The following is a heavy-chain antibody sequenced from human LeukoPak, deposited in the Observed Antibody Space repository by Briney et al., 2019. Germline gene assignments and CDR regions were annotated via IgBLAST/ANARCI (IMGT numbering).Heavy chain of an antibody. CDR1: GGTFSSYA. V-gene: IGHV1-69*13. CDR2: IIPIFGTA. J-gene: IGHJ4*02. D-gene: IGHD5-12*01. CDR3: AMEATSPQPDY. Sequence: ASVKVSCKASGGTFSSYAISWVRQAPGQGLEWMGGIIPIFGTANYAQKFQGRVTITADESTSTAYMELSSLRSEDTAVYYCAMEATSPQPDYWGQGTLVTVSS.